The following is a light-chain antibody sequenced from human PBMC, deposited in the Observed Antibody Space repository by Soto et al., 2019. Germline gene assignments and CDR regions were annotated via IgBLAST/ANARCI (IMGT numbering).Light chain of an antibody. CDR2: GAS. J-gene: IGKJ1*01. CDR3: QHYNSYGT. Sequence: DVQMTQSPSTLSASVGDRVTITCRASQSISSWLAWYQQKPGKAPKLLIYGASSLETGVPSRFSGSGSGTEFTLTISSLQPDDFATYYCQHYNSYGTFGQGTKVDI. CDR1: QSISSW. V-gene: IGKV1-5*01.